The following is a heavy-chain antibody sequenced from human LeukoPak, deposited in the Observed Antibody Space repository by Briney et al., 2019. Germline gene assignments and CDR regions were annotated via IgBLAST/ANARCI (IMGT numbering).Heavy chain of an antibody. V-gene: IGHV4-61*02. CDR2: IFPSGST. J-gene: IGHJ4*02. D-gene: IGHD3-3*01. CDR1: GGSISSGSYY. Sequence: PSQTLSLTCTVSGGSISSGSYYWSWIRQPAGKGLEWIGCIFPSGSTNYNSSLKSRVTISVDTSKNQFSLKVSSVTAADTAVYYCARADYYDFWSGYQSPYFDYWGQGTLVTVSS. CDR3: ARADYYDFWSGYQSPYFDY.